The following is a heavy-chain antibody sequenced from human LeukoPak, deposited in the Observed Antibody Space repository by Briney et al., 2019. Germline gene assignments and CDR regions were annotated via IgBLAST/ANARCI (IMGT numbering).Heavy chain of an antibody. Sequence: SQTLSLTCAISGDSVSSNIASWNWIRQSPSRGLEWLGRTYYRSKWYNDYAVSVKSRITINPDTSKNQFSLQLNSVTPEDAAVYYCARVYNWNPAGAFDIWGQGAVVTVSS. CDR1: GDSVSSNIAS. J-gene: IGHJ3*02. D-gene: IGHD1-1*01. CDR3: ARVYNWNPAGAFDI. CDR2: TYYRSKWYN. V-gene: IGHV6-1*01.